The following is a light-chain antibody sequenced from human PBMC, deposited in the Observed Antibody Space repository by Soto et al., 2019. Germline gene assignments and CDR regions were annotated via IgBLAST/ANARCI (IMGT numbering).Light chain of an antibody. V-gene: IGKV1-9*01. Sequence: DLQLTQSPSFLSASVGDRVTITCRASQGISSYLAWYQQTPGKAPKLLIYAASTLQSGVPSRFRGSGSGTEFTLTISSLQPEDFATYYCQQLNSYPLTFGGGTKVEIK. CDR2: AAS. CDR1: QGISSY. CDR3: QQLNSYPLT. J-gene: IGKJ4*01.